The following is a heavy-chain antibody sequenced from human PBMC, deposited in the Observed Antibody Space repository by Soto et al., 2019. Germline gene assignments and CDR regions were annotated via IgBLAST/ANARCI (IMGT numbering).Heavy chain of an antibody. CDR3: ARYMVRGDRGDY. CDR2: IYSGGST. J-gene: IGHJ4*02. CDR1: GFTVSSNY. D-gene: IGHD3-10*01. Sequence: GGSLRLSCAASGFTVSSNYMSWVRQAPGKGLEWVSVIYSGGSTYYADSVKGRFTISRDNSKNTLYHRMNSLRAEDTAVYYCARYMVRGDRGDYWGQGTLVTVSS. V-gene: IGHV3-66*01.